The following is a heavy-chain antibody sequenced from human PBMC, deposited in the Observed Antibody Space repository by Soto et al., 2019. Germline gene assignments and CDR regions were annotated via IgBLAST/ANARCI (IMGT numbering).Heavy chain of an antibody. CDR2: ISAYNGNT. V-gene: IGHV1-18*01. CDR3: ARDKGDGSGGYYGY. Sequence: QVQLVQSGAEVKKPGASVKVSCKASGYTFTSYGISWVRQAPGQGLEWMGWISAYNGNTNYAQKLQGRVTMXTXTAXRTAYMERRSLRSDDTAVYYCARDKGDGSGGYYGYWGQGTLVTVSS. CDR1: GYTFTSYG. D-gene: IGHD3-10*01. J-gene: IGHJ4*02.